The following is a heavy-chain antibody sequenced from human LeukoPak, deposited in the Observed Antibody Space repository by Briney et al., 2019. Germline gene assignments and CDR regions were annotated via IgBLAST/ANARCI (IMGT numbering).Heavy chain of an antibody. CDR2: INPNSGGT. CDR3: ARESQEGYYYYNSGMDV. V-gene: IGHV1-2*02. CDR1: GYTFTGYN. D-gene: IGHD3-22*01. J-gene: IGHJ6*04. Sequence: ASVKVSCKASGYTFTGYNMHWVRQAPGQGVGWMGWINPNSGGTNYAQKFQGRVTMTRDTSISTAYMELSRLRFDDTAVYYCARESQEGYYYYNSGMDVWGKGTTVTVSS.